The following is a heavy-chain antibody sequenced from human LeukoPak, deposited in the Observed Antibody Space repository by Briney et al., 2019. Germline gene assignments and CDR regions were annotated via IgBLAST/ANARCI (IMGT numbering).Heavy chain of an antibody. D-gene: IGHD3-22*01. V-gene: IGHV1-2*02. J-gene: IGHJ4*02. CDR1: GYTFTRYY. CDR3: ARPPFYDSSGYHLDY. CDR2: INPNSGGT. Sequence: GASVKVSCKASGYTFTRYYMHWVRQAPGQGLEWMGWINPNSGGTNYAQKFQGRVTMTRDTSISTAYMELSRLRSDDTAVYYCARPPFYDSSGYHLDYWGQGTLVTVSS.